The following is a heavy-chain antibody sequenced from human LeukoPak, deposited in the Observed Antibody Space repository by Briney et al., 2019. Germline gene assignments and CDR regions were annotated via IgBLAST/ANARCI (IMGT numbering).Heavy chain of an antibody. CDR3: ASDGDYDFWSGYRNDNWFDP. J-gene: IGHJ5*02. Sequence: ASVKVSCKASGYTFTGYYMHWVRQAPGQGLEWMGWINPNSGGTNYAQKFQGRVTMTRDTSISTAYMELSRLRSDGTAVYYCASDGDYDFWSGYRNDNWFDPWGQGTLVTVSS. CDR2: INPNSGGT. D-gene: IGHD3-3*01. V-gene: IGHV1-2*02. CDR1: GYTFTGYY.